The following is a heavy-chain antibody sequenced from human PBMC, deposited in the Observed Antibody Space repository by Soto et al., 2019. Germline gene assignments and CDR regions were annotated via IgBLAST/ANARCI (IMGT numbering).Heavy chain of an antibody. J-gene: IGHJ6*02. CDR1: GFTFSSYG. CDR3: AKGVSDSSGWYYYGMDV. D-gene: IGHD6-19*01. V-gene: IGHV3-30*18. CDR2: ISYDGSNK. Sequence: SLRLSCAASGFTFSSYGMHWVRQAPGKGLEWVAVISYDGSNKYYADSVKGRFTISRDNSKNTLYLQMNSLRAEDTAVYYCAKGVSDSSGWYYYGMDVWGQGTTVTVSS.